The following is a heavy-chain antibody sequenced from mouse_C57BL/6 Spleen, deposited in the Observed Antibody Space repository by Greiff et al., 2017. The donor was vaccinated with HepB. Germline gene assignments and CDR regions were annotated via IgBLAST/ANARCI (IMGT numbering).Heavy chain of an antibody. CDR3: ARALSVVAFDY. J-gene: IGHJ2*01. D-gene: IGHD1-1*01. CDR2: ISYDGSN. Sequence: DVKLQESGPGLVKPSQSLSLTCSVTGYSITSGYYWNCIRQFPGNKLELMGYISYDGSNNYNPSLKNRISITRDTSKNQFFLKLNSVTTEDTATYYCARALSVVAFDYWGQGTTLTVSS. CDR1: GYSITSGYY. V-gene: IGHV3-6*01.